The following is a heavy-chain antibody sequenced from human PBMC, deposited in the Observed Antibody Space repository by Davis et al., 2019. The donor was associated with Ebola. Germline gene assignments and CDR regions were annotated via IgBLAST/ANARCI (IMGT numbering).Heavy chain of an antibody. D-gene: IGHD6-13*01. Sequence: GESLKISCAASGFTFSSYWMHWVRQAPVKGLEWVSSISSSSSYIYYADSVKGRFTISRDNAKNSLYLQMNSLRAEDTAVYYCARALVAAAGTWYYGMDVWGKGTTVTVSS. V-gene: IGHV3-21*01. CDR1: GFTFSSYW. CDR3: ARALVAAAGTWYYGMDV. J-gene: IGHJ6*04. CDR2: ISSSSSYI.